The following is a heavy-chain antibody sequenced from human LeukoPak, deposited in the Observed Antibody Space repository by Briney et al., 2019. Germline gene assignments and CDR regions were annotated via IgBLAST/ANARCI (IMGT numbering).Heavy chain of an antibody. CDR3: ARASNWNDADFEY. CDR1: GFTFSSYA. CDR2: ISYDGSNK. J-gene: IGHJ4*02. Sequence: GRSLRLSCAASGFTFSSYAMHWVRQAPGKGLEWVAVISYDGSNKYYADSVKGRFTISRDNSKNTLYLQMNSLRAEDTAVYYCARASNWNDADFEYWGQGTLVTVSS. D-gene: IGHD1-1*01. V-gene: IGHV3-30-3*01.